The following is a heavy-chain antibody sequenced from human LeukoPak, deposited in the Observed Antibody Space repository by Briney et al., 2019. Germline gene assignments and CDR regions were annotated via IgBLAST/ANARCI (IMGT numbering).Heavy chain of an antibody. V-gene: IGHV1-69*13. CDR2: IIPIFGSA. Sequence: GASAKVSCKASGGTFSSYAISWVRQAPGQGLEWMGGIIPIFGSANYAQKFQGRVTITADESTSTAYMELSSLRAEDTAVYYCARDNGYYYDSSGSNWFDPWGQGTLVTVSS. CDR1: GGTFSSYA. J-gene: IGHJ5*02. CDR3: ARDNGYYYDSSGSNWFDP. D-gene: IGHD3-22*01.